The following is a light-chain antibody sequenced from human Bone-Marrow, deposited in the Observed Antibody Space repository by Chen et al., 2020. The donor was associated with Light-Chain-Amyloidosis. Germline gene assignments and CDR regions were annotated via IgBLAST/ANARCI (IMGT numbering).Light chain of an antibody. CDR3: AAWDDSLNGAV. Sequence: QSVLTQPPPASGTPGQRVTIPCSGSSSNIGSNTVNWYQQLPGTAPKLLIYSNNQRPSGVPDRFSGSKSGTSASLAISGLQSEDEADYYCAAWDDSLNGAVFGGGTQLTVL. CDR2: SNN. J-gene: IGLJ7*01. V-gene: IGLV1-44*01. CDR1: SSNIGSNT.